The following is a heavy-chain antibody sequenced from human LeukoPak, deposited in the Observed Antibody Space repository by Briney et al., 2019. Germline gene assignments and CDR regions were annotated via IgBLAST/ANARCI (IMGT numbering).Heavy chain of an antibody. CDR3: ARLRRNTDSSGFFYYYDY. Sequence: TGGSLRPSCAASGFSFSSYSFNWVRQAPGKGLEWVSSINTVSSYIYYADSLKGRFTISRDNAKNSVYLQMDSLRAEDSAVYYCARLRRNTDSSGFFYYYDYWGQGTLVTVSS. V-gene: IGHV3-21*06. CDR2: INTVSSYI. D-gene: IGHD3-22*01. J-gene: IGHJ4*02. CDR1: GFSFSSYS.